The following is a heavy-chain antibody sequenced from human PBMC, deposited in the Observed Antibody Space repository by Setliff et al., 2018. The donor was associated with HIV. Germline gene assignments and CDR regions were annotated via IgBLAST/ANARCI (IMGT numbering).Heavy chain of an antibody. J-gene: IGHJ5*02. CDR3: ARGNIPYIRIIRGSAWLDP. D-gene: IGHD3-3*02. V-gene: IGHV4-38-2*01. Sequence: SETLSLTCAVSGYSISSDYFWGWIRQPPGKRLEWIGSFYQSGNMYYNPSLKSRVTISVDRTKNQFSLKLNSMTAADAAFYYCARGNIPYIRIIRGSAWLDPWGQGALVTVSS. CDR1: GYSISSDYF. CDR2: FYQSGNM.